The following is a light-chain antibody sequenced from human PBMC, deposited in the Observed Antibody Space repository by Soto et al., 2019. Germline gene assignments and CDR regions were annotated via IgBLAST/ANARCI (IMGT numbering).Light chain of an antibody. J-gene: IGKJ1*01. Sequence: DIVMTQSPDSLPVSLGERATINCKSSQSVLHTSNNKNYLAWYQQKPGQPPKLLIYWASTRESGVPDRFSGSGSGTDFTLTISSLQAEDVAVYYCQQYYSTPRTFGQGTKVDIK. CDR3: QQYYSTPRT. V-gene: IGKV4-1*01. CDR1: QSVLHTSNNKNY. CDR2: WAS.